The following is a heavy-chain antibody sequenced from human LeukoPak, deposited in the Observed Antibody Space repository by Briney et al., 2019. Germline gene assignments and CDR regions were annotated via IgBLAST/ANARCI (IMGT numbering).Heavy chain of an antibody. Sequence: ASVKVSCKASGYTFTSYGISWVRQAPGQGLEWMGWISAYNGNTNYAQKLQGRVTMTTDTSTTTAYMELRSLRSDDTPVYYCARDVVAAAYGDYVGYWGQGTLVTVSS. V-gene: IGHV1-18*01. D-gene: IGHD2-15*01. CDR3: ARDVVAAAYGDYVGY. J-gene: IGHJ4*02. CDR1: GYTFTSYG. CDR2: ISAYNGNT.